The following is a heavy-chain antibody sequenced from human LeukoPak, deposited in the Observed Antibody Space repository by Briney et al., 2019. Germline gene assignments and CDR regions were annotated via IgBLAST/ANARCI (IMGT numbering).Heavy chain of an antibody. CDR3: ANQQLVPFDY. J-gene: IGHJ4*02. D-gene: IGHD6-13*01. CDR1: GFTFSSYS. V-gene: IGHV3-21*04. Sequence: KSGGSLRLSCAASGFTFSSYSMNWVRQAPGKGLEWVSSISSSSSYIYYADSVKGRFTISRDNSKNTLYLQMNSLRAEDTAVYYCANQQLVPFDYWGQGTLVTVSS. CDR2: ISSSSSYI.